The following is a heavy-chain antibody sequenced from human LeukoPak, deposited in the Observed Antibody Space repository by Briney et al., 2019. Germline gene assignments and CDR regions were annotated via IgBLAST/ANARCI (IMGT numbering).Heavy chain of an antibody. CDR1: GYTFTGYY. CDR3: ARDLVYYDSSGYPDY. J-gene: IGHJ4*02. V-gene: IGHV1-2*02. Sequence: ASVKVSCTASGYTFTGYYMHWVRQAPGQGLEWMGWINPNSGGTNYAQKFQGRVTMTRDTSISTAYMKLSRLRSGDTAVYYCARDLVYYDSSGYPDYWGQGTLVTVSS. CDR2: INPNSGGT. D-gene: IGHD3-22*01.